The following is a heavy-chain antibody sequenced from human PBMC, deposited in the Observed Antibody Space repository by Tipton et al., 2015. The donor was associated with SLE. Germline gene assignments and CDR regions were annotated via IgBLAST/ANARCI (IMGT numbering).Heavy chain of an antibody. CDR1: GGPISSGGYY. D-gene: IGHD6-19*01. J-gene: IGHJ3*02. CDR3: ARTGYSSCWSGGAFDI. V-gene: IGHV4-31*03. Sequence: TLSLTCTVSGGPISSGGYYWSWIRQHPGKGLEWIGYIYYSGSTYYNPSLKSRVTISVDTSKNQFSLKLSSVTAADTAVYYCARTGYSSCWSGGAFDIWGQGTMVTVSS. CDR2: IYYSGST.